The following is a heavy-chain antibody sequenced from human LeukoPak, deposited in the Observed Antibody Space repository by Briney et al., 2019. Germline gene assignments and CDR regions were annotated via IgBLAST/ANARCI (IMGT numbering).Heavy chain of an antibody. CDR2: IWYDGSNK. V-gene: IGHV3-33*01. CDR1: GFTFSSYG. CDR3: ARDGRFCSARTCYFDY. D-gene: IGHD2-15*01. Sequence: GGSLRLSCAASGFTFSSYGMHWVRQAPGKGLEWVAVIWYDGSNKYYADSVKGRFTISRDNSKNTLYLQMNSLRAEDTAVYYCARDGRFCSARTCYFDYWGQGTLVTVSS. J-gene: IGHJ4*02.